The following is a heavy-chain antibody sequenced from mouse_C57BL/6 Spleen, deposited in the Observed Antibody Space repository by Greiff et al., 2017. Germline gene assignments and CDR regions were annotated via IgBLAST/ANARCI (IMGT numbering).Heavy chain of an antibody. D-gene: IGHD4-1*01. CDR3: ARGGGLGPRAY. Sequence: QVQLQQPGAELVRPGSSVKLSCKASGYTFTSYWMDWVKQRPGQGLEWIGNIDPSDSETHYTPKFKDKATLPVDKSYSTAYMQLSSLTSEDSAVSSCARGGGLGPRAYWGQGTLVTVSA. V-gene: IGHV1-61*01. CDR1: GYTFTSYW. J-gene: IGHJ3*01. CDR2: IDPSDSET.